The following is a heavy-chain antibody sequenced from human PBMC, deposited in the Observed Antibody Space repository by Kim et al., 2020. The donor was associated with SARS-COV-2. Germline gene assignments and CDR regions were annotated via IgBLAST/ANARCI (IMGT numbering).Heavy chain of an antibody. V-gene: IGHV1-3*01. CDR2: INAGNGNT. Sequence: ASVKVSCKASGYTFTSYAMHWVRQAPGQRLEWMGWINAGNGNTKYSQKFQGRVTITRDTSASTAYMELSSLRSEDTAVYYCARDAIWFGESFDYWGQGTLVTVSS. J-gene: IGHJ4*02. CDR1: GYTFTSYA. D-gene: IGHD3-10*01. CDR3: ARDAIWFGESFDY.